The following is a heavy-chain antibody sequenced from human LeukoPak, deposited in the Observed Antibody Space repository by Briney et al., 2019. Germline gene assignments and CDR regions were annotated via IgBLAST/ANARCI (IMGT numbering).Heavy chain of an antibody. CDR2: INHSGST. D-gene: IGHD3-10*01. CDR3: ASLITMVRGVIKDY. J-gene: IGHJ4*02. CDR1: GGTFSGYY. Sequence: SETLSLTCAVYGGTFSGYYWSWIRQPPGKGLEWIGEINHSGSTNYNPSLKSRVTISVDTSKNQFSPKLSSGTAADTAVYYCASLITMVRGVIKDYWGQGTLVTVSS. V-gene: IGHV4-34*01.